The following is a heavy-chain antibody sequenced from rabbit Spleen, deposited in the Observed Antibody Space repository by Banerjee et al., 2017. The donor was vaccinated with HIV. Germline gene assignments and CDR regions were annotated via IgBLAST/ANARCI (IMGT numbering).Heavy chain of an antibody. CDR1: GFSFSSSYY. CDR3: ARDGAGGSYFAL. Sequence: QEQLVESGGGLVQPEGSLTLTCTASGFSFSSSYYMCWVRQAPGKGLEWIACIYTGSSGSTYYASWAKGRFTISKTSSTTVTLQMTSLTAADTATYFCARDGAGGSYFALWGPGTLVTVS. CDR2: IYTGSSGST. D-gene: IGHD8-1*01. V-gene: IGHV1S45*01. J-gene: IGHJ4*01.